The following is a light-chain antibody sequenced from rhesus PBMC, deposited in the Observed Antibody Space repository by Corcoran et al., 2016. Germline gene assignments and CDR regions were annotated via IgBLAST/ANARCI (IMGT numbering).Light chain of an antibody. V-gene: IGKV1-21*01. CDR3: QQCNSAPWT. Sequence: DIQMTQSPSSLSASVGDRVTITCRASQDISSWLAWYQQKPGKVPNLLIYKAPSLQTGGPPRFSGSGSGTDFTLTISSMQPEDFAAYYCQQCNSAPWTFGQGAKVEI. CDR1: QDISSW. CDR2: KAP. J-gene: IGKJ1*01.